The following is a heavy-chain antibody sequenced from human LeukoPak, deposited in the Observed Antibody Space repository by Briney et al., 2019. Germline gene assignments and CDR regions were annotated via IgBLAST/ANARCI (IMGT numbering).Heavy chain of an antibody. D-gene: IGHD6-6*01. CDR1: GFTFDSYG. V-gene: IGHV3-30*03. Sequence: PGGSLRLSCAASGFTFDSYGMHWVRQAPGKGLGWVAVISYDGNNKYYANSVKGRFTISRDNSKNTLYLQMNSLRAEDTAVYYCARAGRFYSSSPSYYYYYGMDVWGQGTTVTVSS. J-gene: IGHJ6*02. CDR3: ARAGRFYSSSPSYYYYYGMDV. CDR2: ISYDGNNK.